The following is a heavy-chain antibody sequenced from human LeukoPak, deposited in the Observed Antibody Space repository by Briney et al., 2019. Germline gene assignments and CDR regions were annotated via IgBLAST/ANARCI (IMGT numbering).Heavy chain of an antibody. J-gene: IGHJ6*02. V-gene: IGHV1-69*13. CDR2: IIPIFGTA. Sequence: ASAKVSCKASGGTFSSYAISWVRQAPGQGLEWMGGIIPIFGTANYAQKFQGRVTITADESTITAYMELSSLRSEDTAVYYCARDSRFLEKYYGMDVWGQGTTVTVSS. D-gene: IGHD3-3*01. CDR1: GGTFSSYA. CDR3: ARDSRFLEKYYGMDV.